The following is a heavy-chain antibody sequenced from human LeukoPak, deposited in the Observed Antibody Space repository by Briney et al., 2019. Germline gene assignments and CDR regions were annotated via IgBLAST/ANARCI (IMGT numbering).Heavy chain of an antibody. CDR1: GGSISSGSYY. J-gene: IGHJ4*02. CDR2: IYASGST. V-gene: IGHV4-61*02. CDR3: ARGGLNWEYYFDY. Sequence: PSQTLSLTCTVSGGSISSGSYYWSWIRQPAGKGLEWIGRIYASGSTNYNPSLKSRVTISVDTSKNQFSLQLNSVTAADTAVYYCARGGLNWEYYFDYWGQGTLVTVSS. D-gene: IGHD7-27*01.